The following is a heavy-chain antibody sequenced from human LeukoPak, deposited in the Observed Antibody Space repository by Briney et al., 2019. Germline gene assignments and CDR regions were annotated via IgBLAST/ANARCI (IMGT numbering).Heavy chain of an antibody. CDR2: ISGSGGSA. J-gene: IGHJ4*02. CDR3: AKDLQLRYFDWLSITIDY. D-gene: IGHD3-9*01. CDR1: GFTFSSYA. V-gene: IGHV3-23*01. Sequence: GGSLRPSCAASGFTFSSYAMSSVRQAPEKGLEWVSAISGSGGSAYYADSVKGRFTISRDNSKNTLYLQMNSLRAEDTAVYYCAKDLQLRYFDWLSITIDYWGQGTLVTVSS.